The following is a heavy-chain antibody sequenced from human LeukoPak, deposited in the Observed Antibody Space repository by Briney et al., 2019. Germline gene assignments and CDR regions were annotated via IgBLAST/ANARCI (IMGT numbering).Heavy chain of an antibody. D-gene: IGHD3-10*01. CDR1: GGSFSGYY. CDR3: ARGPRGAVGKGPFHP. J-gene: IGHJ5*02. Sequence: PSETLSLTCAVYGGSFSGYYWSWIRQPPGKGLEWIGEINHSGSTNYNPSLKSRVTISVDTSKNQFSLKLSSVTAADTAVYYCARGPRGAVGKGPFHPWGQGTLVTVSS. CDR2: INHSGST. V-gene: IGHV4-34*01.